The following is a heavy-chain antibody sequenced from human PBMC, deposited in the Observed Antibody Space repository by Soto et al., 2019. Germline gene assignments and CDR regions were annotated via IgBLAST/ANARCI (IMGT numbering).Heavy chain of an antibody. CDR3: ASRTYYYDSSGFYYVAPFDY. J-gene: IGHJ4*02. CDR1: GGTFSSSA. V-gene: IGHV1-69*13. Sequence: SLKVSCKTSGGTFSSSAISWVRQAPGQGLEWMGGIIPIFGTANYAQKFQGRVTITADDSTSTAYMELSSLRSEDTAVYYCASRTYYYDSSGFYYVAPFDYWGQGTLVTVSS. CDR2: IIPIFGTA. D-gene: IGHD3-22*01.